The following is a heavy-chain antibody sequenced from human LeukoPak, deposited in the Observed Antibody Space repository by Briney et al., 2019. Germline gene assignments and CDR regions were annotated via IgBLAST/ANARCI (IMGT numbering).Heavy chain of an antibody. J-gene: IGHJ4*02. CDR1: GFDFSRIT. CDR3: ARARVLGGGENFDY. Sequence: RGSLRLSCAASGFDFSRITMNWVRQAPGKGLEWISYISSRTGNIYYADSVKGRFTVSRDDAKNSLYLQMNSLRAEDTAVYYCARARVLGGGENFDYWGQGTLVTVSS. V-gene: IGHV3-48*04. D-gene: IGHD1-26*01. CDR2: ISSRTGNI.